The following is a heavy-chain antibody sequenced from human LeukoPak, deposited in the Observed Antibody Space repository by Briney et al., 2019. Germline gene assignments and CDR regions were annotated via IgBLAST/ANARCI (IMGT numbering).Heavy chain of an antibody. CDR2: ISSSRSYI. J-gene: IGHJ4*02. V-gene: IGHV3-21*04. Sequence: GGSLRLSCAASGFTFSSFTLSWVRQAPGKGLEWVSSISSSRSYIYYADYVEGRFTISRDNAKNSLYLQMNSLRAEDTAVYYCARDTGYGSDYWGQGTLVTVSS. CDR3: ARDTGYGSDY. CDR1: GFTFSSFT. D-gene: IGHD5-18*01.